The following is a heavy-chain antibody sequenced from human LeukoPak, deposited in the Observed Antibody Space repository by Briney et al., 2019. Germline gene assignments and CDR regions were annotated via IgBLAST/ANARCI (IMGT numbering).Heavy chain of an antibody. CDR1: GGSISSSSYY. D-gene: IGHD6-6*01. V-gene: IGHV4-39*07. CDR3: ARLAARPPPSYFDY. Sequence: SETLSLTCTVSGGSISSSSYYWGWIRQPPGKGLEWIGSIYYSGSTYYNPSLKSRVTISVDTSKNQCSLKLSSVTAADTAVYYCARLAARPPPSYFDYWGQGTLVTVSS. J-gene: IGHJ4*02. CDR2: IYYSGST.